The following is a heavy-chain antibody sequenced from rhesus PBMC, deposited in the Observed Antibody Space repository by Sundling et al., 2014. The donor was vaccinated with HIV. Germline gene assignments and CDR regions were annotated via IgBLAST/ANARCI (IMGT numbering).Heavy chain of an antibody. CDR2: IYGTGGRT. J-gene: IGHJ4*01. D-gene: IGHD1-26*01. Sequence: QVQLQESGPGLVKPSETLSVTCAVSGGSISTHYWSWIRRAPGKGLEWIGYIYGTGGRTNYNPSLKRRVTLSVDTSKNQLSLKLSSVTGADTAVYYCARGHRSDWDSFGNWGQGVLVTVSS. CDR1: GGSISTHY. CDR3: ARGHRSDWDSFGN. V-gene: IGHV4-169*01.